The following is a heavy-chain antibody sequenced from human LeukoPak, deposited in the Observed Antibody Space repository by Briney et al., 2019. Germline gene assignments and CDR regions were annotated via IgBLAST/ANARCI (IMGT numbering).Heavy chain of an antibody. CDR3: AKRGITGQGYYFDY. J-gene: IGHJ4*02. D-gene: IGHD3-10*01. CDR1: GFTFSSYA. CDR2: ISGSGGST. Sequence: GGSLRLSCEASGFTFSSYAMSWVRQAPGKGLEWVSAISGSGGSTYYADSVKGRFTIFRDNSKNTMYLPMNSLSAEDTAVYYCAKRGITGQGYYFDYWGQGTLVTVSS. V-gene: IGHV3-23*01.